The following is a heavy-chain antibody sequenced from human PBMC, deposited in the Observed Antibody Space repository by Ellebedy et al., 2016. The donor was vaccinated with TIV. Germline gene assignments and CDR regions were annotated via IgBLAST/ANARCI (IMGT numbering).Heavy chain of an antibody. CDR1: GVRFSTFE. J-gene: IGHJ4*02. V-gene: IGHV3-48*03. Sequence: GESLNISCAASGVRFSTFEMNWVRQAPGQGLEWVSKISDSGGSQFYAESVQGRVTMSSDNAGNSLYLHMNSLSVEDTAIYYCARGWVNRDHFDTWGPGTLVTVSS. CDR2: ISDSGGSQ. CDR3: ARGWVNRDHFDT. D-gene: IGHD1/OR15-1a*01.